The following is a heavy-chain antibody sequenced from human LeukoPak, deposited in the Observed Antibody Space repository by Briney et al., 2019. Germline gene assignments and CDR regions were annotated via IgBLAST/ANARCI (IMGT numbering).Heavy chain of an antibody. V-gene: IGHV1-2*02. D-gene: IGHD2-2*01. CDR1: GYTFTGYY. CDR3: ARAPKPHLCSSISCSPDY. Sequence: ASVKVSCKASGYTFTGYYMHWVRQAPGQGLEWMGWINPNSGGTNCAQKFQGRVTMTRDTSISTAYMELSRLRSDDTAVYYCARAPKPHLCSSISCSPDYWGQGTLVTVSS. CDR2: INPNSGGT. J-gene: IGHJ4*02.